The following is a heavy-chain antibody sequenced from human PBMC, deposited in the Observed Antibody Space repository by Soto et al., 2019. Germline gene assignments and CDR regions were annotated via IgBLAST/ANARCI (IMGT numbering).Heavy chain of an antibody. D-gene: IGHD7-27*01. CDR2: IYDGGTT. V-gene: IGHV4-30-4*01. CDR1: GASISSAAYC. Sequence: PSEPLSLTCTVSGASISSAAYCRSWIRQSPDKGLEWIGHIYDGGTTYSSPSLKGRVTISADTSETQFSLKLSSVSAADTAVYYCARGPSGDKIDYWGQG. J-gene: IGHJ4*02. CDR3: ARGPSGDKIDY.